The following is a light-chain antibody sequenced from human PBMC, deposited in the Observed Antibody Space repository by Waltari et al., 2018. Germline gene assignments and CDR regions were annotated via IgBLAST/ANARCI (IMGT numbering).Light chain of an antibody. CDR2: DAS. CDR3: QHLNSYPFT. Sequence: IQLNPSPSSLSASLRDRVTSTCRARQGIGSALAWYQQKPGKPPRLLIYDASSLEGGVPSRFSGSGSGTDFTLSISSLQPEDFATYSCQHLNSYPFTFGPGTTV. V-gene: IGKV1-13*02. CDR1: QGIGSA. J-gene: IGKJ3*01.